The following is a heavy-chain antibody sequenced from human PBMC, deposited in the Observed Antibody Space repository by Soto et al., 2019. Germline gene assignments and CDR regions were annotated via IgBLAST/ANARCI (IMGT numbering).Heavy chain of an antibody. CDR1: GYTFTGYY. CDR3: ARETSDDAFDI. V-gene: IGHV1-2*04. Sequence: EASVKVSCKASGYTFTGYYIHWVRQAPGQGLEWMGWISPNSGGTNSAQKFRGWVTMTRDTSISTAYMELSRLRSDDTAVYYCARETSDDAFDIWGQGTMVTVSS. CDR2: ISPNSGGT. J-gene: IGHJ3*02.